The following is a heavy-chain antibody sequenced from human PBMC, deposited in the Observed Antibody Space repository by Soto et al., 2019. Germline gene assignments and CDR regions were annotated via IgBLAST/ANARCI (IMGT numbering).Heavy chain of an antibody. J-gene: IGHJ5*02. CDR1: GGSFSGYY. Sequence: SETLSLTCAVYGGSFSGYYWSWSRQPPWKGLEWIGEINHSGSTNYNPSLKSRVTISVDTSKNQFSLKLSSVTAADTAVYYCARGSPGGRYCSSTSCKKPDWFDPWGQGTLVTVS. CDR2: INHSGST. D-gene: IGHD2-2*01. CDR3: ARGSPGGRYCSSTSCKKPDWFDP. V-gene: IGHV4-34*01.